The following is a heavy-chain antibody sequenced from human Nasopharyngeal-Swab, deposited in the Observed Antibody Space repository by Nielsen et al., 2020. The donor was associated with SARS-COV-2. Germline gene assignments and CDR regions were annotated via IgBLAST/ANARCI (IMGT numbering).Heavy chain of an antibody. V-gene: IGHV3-11*06. CDR3: AREYSGSYLGVDY. J-gene: IGHJ4*02. CDR1: GFTFSDYY. D-gene: IGHD1-26*01. Sequence: GGSLRLSCAASGFTFSDYYMSWIRQAPGKGLEWVSYISSSSSYTNYADSVKGRFTISRDNAKNSLYLQMDSLRAEGTAVYYCAREYSGSYLGVDYWGQGTLVTVSS. CDR2: ISSSSSYT.